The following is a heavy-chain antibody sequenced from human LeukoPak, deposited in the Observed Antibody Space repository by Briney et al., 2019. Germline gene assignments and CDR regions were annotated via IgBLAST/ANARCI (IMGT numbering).Heavy chain of an antibody. D-gene: IGHD2-8*01. V-gene: IGHV5-51*01. J-gene: IGHJ4*02. CDR1: GYNFMIYW. CDR2: IYPGDSDT. CDR3: ARLNGGPVDS. Sequence: GESLKISCKASGYNFMIYWIAWVRQMPGQGLEWMGIIYPGDSDTRYSPSFQGQVTISADKSNSTTFLQWSSLKASDSGMYYCARLNGGPVDSWGQGTLVTVSS.